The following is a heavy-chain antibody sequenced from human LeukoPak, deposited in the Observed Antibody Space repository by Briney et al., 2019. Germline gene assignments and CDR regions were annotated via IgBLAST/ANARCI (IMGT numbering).Heavy chain of an antibody. J-gene: IGHJ6*03. V-gene: IGHV3-21*01. CDR3: ARVSSYYDFWTGSPPSMDV. CDR1: GFTFSSYR. CDR2: ISSSSSYI. Sequence: GGSLRLSCAASGFTFSSYRMNCVRQAPGKGLEWVSSISSSSSYIYYADSVKGRFTISRDNAKNSLYLQMNSLRAEDTAVYYCARVSSYYDFWTGSPPSMDVWGKGTTVTVSS. D-gene: IGHD3-3*01.